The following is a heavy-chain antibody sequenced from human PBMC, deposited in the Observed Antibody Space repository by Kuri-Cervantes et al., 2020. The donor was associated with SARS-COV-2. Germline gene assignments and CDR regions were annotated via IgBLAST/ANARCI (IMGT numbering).Heavy chain of an antibody. J-gene: IGHJ2*01. V-gene: IGHV1-2*02. CDR2: INPNSGGT. CDR1: GYTFTGYY. CDR3: ARGYTIFGVVGYFDL. Sequence: ASVKVSCKASGYTFTGYYMHWVRQAPGQGLEWREWINPNSGGTKYAQKFQGRVTMNRDTSISTAYMELSRLRSDDTAVYYCARGYTIFGVVGYFDLWGRGTLVTVSS. D-gene: IGHD3-3*01.